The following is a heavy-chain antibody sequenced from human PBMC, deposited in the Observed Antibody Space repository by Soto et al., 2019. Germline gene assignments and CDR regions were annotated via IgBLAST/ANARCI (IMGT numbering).Heavy chain of an antibody. V-gene: IGHV3-33*01. CDR3: ARGTTQDTAMVRVLNYYYCYGMDV. CDR1: GFTFSSYG. Sequence: QVQLVESGGGVVQPGRSLRLSCAASGFTFSSYGMHWVRQAPGKGLEWVAVIWYDGSNKYYADSVKGRFTISRDNSKNALYLQMTSLRAEDTAVYYCARGTTQDTAMVRVLNYYYCYGMDVWGQGTTVTVSS. CDR2: IWYDGSNK. D-gene: IGHD5-18*01. J-gene: IGHJ6*02.